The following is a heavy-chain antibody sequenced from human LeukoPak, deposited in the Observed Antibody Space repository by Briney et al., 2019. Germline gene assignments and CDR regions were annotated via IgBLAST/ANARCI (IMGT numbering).Heavy chain of an antibody. D-gene: IGHD4-17*01. CDR1: GGTFSSYA. Sequence: PVASVKVSCKASGGTFSSYAISWVRQAPGQGLEWMGRINPNSGGTNYAQKFQGRVTMTRDTSISTAYMELSRLRSDDTAVYYCARGRRAVTKYDNWIDPWGQGTLVTVPS. CDR2: INPNSGGT. CDR3: ARGRRAVTKYDNWIDP. V-gene: IGHV1-2*06. J-gene: IGHJ5*02.